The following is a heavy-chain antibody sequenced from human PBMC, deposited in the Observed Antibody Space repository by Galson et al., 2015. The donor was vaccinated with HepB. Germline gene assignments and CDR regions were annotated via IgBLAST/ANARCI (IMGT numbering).Heavy chain of an antibody. CDR2: LSSDGNRK. J-gene: IGHJ3*02. Sequence: SLRLSCAASGFTFGDFHIHWVRQAPGEGLEWVAVLSSDGNRKYYADSVKGRFTVSRDDPKGTLYLQMDRLRPEDTAVYYCAKDQGDSSGWFFDIWGQGTMVTVTS. V-gene: IGHV3-30*18. CDR3: AKDQGDSSGWFFDI. CDR1: GFTFGDFH. D-gene: IGHD6-19*01.